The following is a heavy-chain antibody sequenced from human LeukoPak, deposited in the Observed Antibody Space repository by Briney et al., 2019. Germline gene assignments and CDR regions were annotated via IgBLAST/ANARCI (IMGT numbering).Heavy chain of an antibody. Sequence: VASVKVSCKASGYTFSGYFIHWVRQAAGQRLEWMGRINADSGGPEYPPNFQGRVTMTRDTSTSTASMELSRLTSDDTAVYYCARDLSSTPNWEFDYWGQGTLVTASS. CDR1: GYTFSGYF. D-gene: IGHD7-27*01. J-gene: IGHJ4*02. CDR3: ARDLSSTPNWEFDY. CDR2: INADSGGP. V-gene: IGHV1-2*06.